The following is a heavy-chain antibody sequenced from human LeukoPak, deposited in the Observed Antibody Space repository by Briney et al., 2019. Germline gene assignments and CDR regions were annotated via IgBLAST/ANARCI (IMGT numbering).Heavy chain of an antibody. CDR2: IYPGDSDT. CDR3: ARTDSSSWYRPGNNWFDP. J-gene: IGHJ5*02. CDR1: GYSFTSYW. D-gene: IGHD6-13*01. V-gene: IGHV5-51*01. Sequence: GESLKISCKGSGYSFTSYWIGWVRQMPGKGLEWMGIIYPGDSDTRYSPSFQGQVTISADKSISTAYLQWSSLKASDTAMYYCARTDSSSWYRPGNNWFDPWGQGTLVTVSS.